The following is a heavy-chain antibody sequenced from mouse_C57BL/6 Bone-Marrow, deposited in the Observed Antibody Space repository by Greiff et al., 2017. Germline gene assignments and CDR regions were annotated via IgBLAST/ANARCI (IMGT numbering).Heavy chain of an antibody. CDR3: ARRLIITEGYFDY. V-gene: IGHV1-64*01. Sequence: QVHVKQPGAELVKPGASVKLSCKASGYTFTSYWMHWVKQRPGQGLEWIGMIHPNSGSTNYNEKFKSKATLTVDKSSSTAYMQLSSLTSEDSAVYYCARRLIITEGYFDYWGQGTTLTVSS. CDR2: IHPNSGST. CDR1: GYTFTSYW. J-gene: IGHJ2*01. D-gene: IGHD1-3*01.